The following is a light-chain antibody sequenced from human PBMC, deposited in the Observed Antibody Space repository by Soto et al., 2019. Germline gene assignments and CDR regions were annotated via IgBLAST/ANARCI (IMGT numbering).Light chain of an antibody. Sequence: QSVLTQSPSVSAAPGQKVTISCSGSSYNIGNNYVSWYQQLPGTAPKLLVYDNNKRPSGIPDRFSGSKSGTSGTLDITGLQNWDEADYYCATWDGSLPGEVFGGGTKRTVL. V-gene: IGLV1-51*01. J-gene: IGLJ2*01. CDR1: SYNIGNNY. CDR3: ATWDGSLPGEV. CDR2: DNN.